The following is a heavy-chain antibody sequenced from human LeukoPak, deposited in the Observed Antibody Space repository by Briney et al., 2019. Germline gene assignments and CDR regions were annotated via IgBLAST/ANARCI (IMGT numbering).Heavy chain of an antibody. CDR3: ARGIGGGYDYSVEIDYFDY. CDR1: GFTFSSYA. J-gene: IGHJ4*02. V-gene: IGHV3-23*01. D-gene: IGHD5-12*01. CDR2: ISGSGGST. Sequence: GGSLRLSCAASGFTFSSYAMSWVRQAPGKGLEWVSAISGSGGSTYYADSVKGRFTISRDNSKNTLYLQMNSLRAEDTAVYYCARGIGGGYDYSVEIDYFDYWGQGTLVTVSS.